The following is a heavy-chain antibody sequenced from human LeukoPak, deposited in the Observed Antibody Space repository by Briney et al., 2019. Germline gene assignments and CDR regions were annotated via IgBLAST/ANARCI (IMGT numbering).Heavy chain of an antibody. D-gene: IGHD6-19*01. CDR1: GGSFSGYY. V-gene: IGHV4-34*01. CDR3: ARGFVAASFNKNYYMDV. Sequence: SETLSLTCAVYGGSFSGYYWSWIRQPPGKGLEWIGEINHSGSTNYNPSLKSRVTISVDTSKNQFSLKLSSVTAADTAVYYCARGFVAASFNKNYYMDVWGKGTTVTVSS. CDR2: INHSGST. J-gene: IGHJ6*03.